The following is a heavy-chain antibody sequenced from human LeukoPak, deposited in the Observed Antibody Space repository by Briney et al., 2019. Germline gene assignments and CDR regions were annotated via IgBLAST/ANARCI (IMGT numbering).Heavy chain of an antibody. CDR1: GFTFSSYA. CDR2: ISTSGDTT. J-gene: IGHJ4*02. Sequence: GGSLGLSCAASGFTFSSYAMSWVRQAPGKGLEWVSGISTSGDTTSYADSVRGRFTISRDNPRNMLYMQRSSLTDEDTAVYYCAIMHRYYDGSGYWVHWGQGALVTVSS. CDR3: AIMHRYYDGSGYWVH. D-gene: IGHD3-22*01. V-gene: IGHV3-23*01.